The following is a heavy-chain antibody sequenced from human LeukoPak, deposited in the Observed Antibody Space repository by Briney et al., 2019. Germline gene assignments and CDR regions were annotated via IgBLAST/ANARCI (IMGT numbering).Heavy chain of an antibody. CDR2: LNPHSGNT. V-gene: IGHV1-8*01. Sequence: GASVRVSCKVSGNTFTTYDINWVRQATGQGPEWMGWLNPHSGNTGYAQKFQGRVTVTRNISMNTAYLQLRSLSSEDTAVYYCARAVVEGSTRFAFNIWGQGTLVTVSS. J-gene: IGHJ3*02. D-gene: IGHD2-15*01. CDR3: ARAVVEGSTRFAFNI. CDR1: GNTFTTYD.